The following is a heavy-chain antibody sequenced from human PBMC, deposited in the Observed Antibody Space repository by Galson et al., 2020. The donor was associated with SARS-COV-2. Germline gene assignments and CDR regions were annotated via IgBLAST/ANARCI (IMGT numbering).Heavy chain of an antibody. CDR1: GGSINSNGYY. V-gene: IGHV4-31*03. CDR3: ARGYQLLVYDY. Sequence: ETSETLSLTCTVSGGSINSNGYYWSWIRQHPEKGLEWIGYTYYSGTTDYNPSLKSRVTISMNTPKSQFSLQLSSVTAPDSAVYYCARGYQLLVYDYWGQGTLVTVSS. D-gene: IGHD2-2*01. J-gene: IGHJ4*02. CDR2: TYYSGTT.